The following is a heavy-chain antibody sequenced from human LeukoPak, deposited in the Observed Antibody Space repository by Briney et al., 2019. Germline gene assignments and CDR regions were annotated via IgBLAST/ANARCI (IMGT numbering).Heavy chain of an antibody. CDR3: ARADNSHYPMDY. J-gene: IGHJ4*02. Sequence: PGGSLRLSCAASGFTFSTYWMHWVRQAPGKGLVWVSRINTDGSSTTYADSVKGRFTLSRDNARNTLFLQMNSLRAEDTAVYYCARADNSHYPMDYWGQGTLVTVSS. V-gene: IGHV3-74*01. CDR1: GFTFSTYW. CDR2: INTDGSST. D-gene: IGHD2/OR15-2a*01.